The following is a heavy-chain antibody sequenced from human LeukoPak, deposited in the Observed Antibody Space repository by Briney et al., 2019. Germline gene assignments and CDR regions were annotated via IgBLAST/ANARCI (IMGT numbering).Heavy chain of an antibody. Sequence: PSETLSLTCTVSGGAISNSSYYWGWIRQPPGKGLEWIGSIDDSGSTFYTPSLKSRVTTSVDTSKNQLSLKLSSVTAADTAVYSCARVGARRYGDPTWFDYWGQGTLVTVSS. CDR3: ARVGARRYGDPTWFDY. CDR1: GGAISNSSYY. J-gene: IGHJ4*02. D-gene: IGHD4-17*01. CDR2: IDDSGST. V-gene: IGHV4-39*01.